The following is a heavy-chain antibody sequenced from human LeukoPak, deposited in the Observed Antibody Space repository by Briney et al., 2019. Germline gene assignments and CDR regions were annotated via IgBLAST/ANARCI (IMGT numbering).Heavy chain of an antibody. J-gene: IGHJ4*02. CDR3: AREPDDYYDSSGAYYFDY. Sequence: PGGSLRLSYAASGFTFSSYWMSWVRQAPGKGLEWVANIKQDGSEKYYVDSVKGRFTISRDNAKNSLYLQMNSLRAEDTAVYYCAREPDDYYDSSGAYYFDYWGQGTLVTVSS. CDR2: IKQDGSEK. D-gene: IGHD3-22*01. CDR1: GFTFSSYW. V-gene: IGHV3-7*01.